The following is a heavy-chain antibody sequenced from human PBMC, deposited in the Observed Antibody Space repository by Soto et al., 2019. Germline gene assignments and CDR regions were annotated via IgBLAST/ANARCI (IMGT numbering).Heavy chain of an antibody. J-gene: IGHJ4*02. CDR1: GGSISSGGYY. V-gene: IGHV4-31*03. CDR3: ARDFYDSSGYYSRSHYFDY. CDR2: IYYSGST. Sequence: SETLSLTCTVSGGSISSGGYYWSWIRQHPGKGLEWIGYIYYSGSTYYNPSLKSRVTISVDTSKNQFSLKLSSVTAADTAVYYCARDFYDSSGYYSRSHYFDYWGQGTLVTVSS. D-gene: IGHD3-22*01.